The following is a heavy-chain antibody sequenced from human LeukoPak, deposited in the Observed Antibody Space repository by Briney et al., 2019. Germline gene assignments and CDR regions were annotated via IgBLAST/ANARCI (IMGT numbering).Heavy chain of an antibody. CDR1: GYSISSGYY. CDR3: ARLHLLSDYGDQNASDI. Sequence: NSSETLSLTCAVSGYSISSGYYWGWIRQPPGKGLEWIGSIYHSGSTYYNPSLKSRVTISVDTSKNQFSLKLSSVTAADTAVYYCARLHLLSDYGDQNASDIWGQGTMVTVSS. D-gene: IGHD4-17*01. J-gene: IGHJ3*02. V-gene: IGHV4-38-2*01. CDR2: IYHSGST.